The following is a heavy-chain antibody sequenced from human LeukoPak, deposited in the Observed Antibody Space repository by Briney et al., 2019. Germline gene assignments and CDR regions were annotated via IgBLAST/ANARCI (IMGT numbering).Heavy chain of an antibody. CDR3: ARGYEFYYMDV. Sequence: GGSLRLSCVASGFTLSSYWMSWVRQAPGKGLEWVANIKQDGSEKYSVDSVKGRFTVSRDNAKKSLYLQMNSLRAEDTAVYYCARGYEFYYMDVWGKGTMVTVSS. J-gene: IGHJ6*03. D-gene: IGHD1-14*01. V-gene: IGHV3-7*01. CDR1: GFTLSSYW. CDR2: IKQDGSEK.